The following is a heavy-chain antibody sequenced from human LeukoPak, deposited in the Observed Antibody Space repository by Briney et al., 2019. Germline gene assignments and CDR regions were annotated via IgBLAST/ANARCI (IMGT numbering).Heavy chain of an antibody. CDR3: ARGRRIPAIPHFFLTYYYGSASYLRFDP. Sequence: KPWETLSLTCAVYGVSFSGYYWSWIRQPPGKGLEWVGEINHSGSTNYNPSLKSRVTISVDTSKNQFSLKLSSVTAADTAVYYFARGRRIPAIPHFFLTYYYGSASYLRFDPWGQGTLVTVSS. D-gene: IGHD3-10*01. CDR2: INHSGST. V-gene: IGHV4-34*01. J-gene: IGHJ5*02. CDR1: GVSFSGYY.